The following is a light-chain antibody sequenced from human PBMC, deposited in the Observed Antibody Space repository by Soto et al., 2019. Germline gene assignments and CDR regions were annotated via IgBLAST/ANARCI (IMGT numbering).Light chain of an antibody. V-gene: IGKV3-20*01. CDR2: DST. J-gene: IGKJ1*01. Sequence: VLTQSPATLSLSPGERASLSCRASQSIHTSLAWYQQKSGKPPRLVIYDSTLRANGVPDRFSGSGSGTDFTLTISRLEPEDFAVYYCQQYGISPRTFGQGTKVDIK. CDR3: QQYGISPRT. CDR1: QSIHTS.